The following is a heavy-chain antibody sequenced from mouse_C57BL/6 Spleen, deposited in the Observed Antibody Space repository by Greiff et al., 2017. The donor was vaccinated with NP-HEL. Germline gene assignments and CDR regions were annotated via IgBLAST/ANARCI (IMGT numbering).Heavy chain of an antibody. J-gene: IGHJ2*01. D-gene: IGHD4-1*01. CDR2: IYPGDGDT. Sequence: QVQLKESGAELVKPGASVKLSCKASGYAFSSYWMNWVKQRPGKGLEWIGQIYPGDGDTNYNGKFKGKATLTADKSSSTAYMQRSSLTSEDSAVYFCARATQTGTPGGFDYWGKGTTLTVSS. V-gene: IGHV1-80*01. CDR3: ARATQTGTPGGFDY. CDR1: GYAFSSYW.